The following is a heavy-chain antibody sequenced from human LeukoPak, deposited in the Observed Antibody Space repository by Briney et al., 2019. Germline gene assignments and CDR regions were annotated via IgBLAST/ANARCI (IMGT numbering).Heavy chain of an antibody. J-gene: IGHJ6*03. CDR2: INPNSGGT. V-gene: IGHV1-2*02. D-gene: IGHD1-26*01. CDR3: ARAGIVGATGYYYYYMDV. Sequence: GASVKVSCKASGYTFTSYDINWVRQATGQGLEWMGWINPNSGGTNYAQKFQGRVTMTRDTSISTAYMELSRLRSDDTAVYYCARAGIVGATGYYYYYMDVWGKGTTVTVSS. CDR1: GYTFTSYD.